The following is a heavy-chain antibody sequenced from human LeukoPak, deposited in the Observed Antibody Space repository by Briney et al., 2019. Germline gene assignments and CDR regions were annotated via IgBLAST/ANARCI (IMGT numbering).Heavy chain of an antibody. Sequence: GESLRLSCAASGFIFSDYAMSWVRQAPGKGLEWLSGMSKSGDYTHDTESVKGRFTISRDNSKNTLYLRMSGLRAEDTAIYYCAKFNGWELAEYYLDYWGHGTLVTVSS. CDR2: MSKSGDYT. V-gene: IGHV3-23*01. D-gene: IGHD1-26*01. CDR1: GFIFSDYA. CDR3: AKFNGWELAEYYLDY. J-gene: IGHJ4*01.